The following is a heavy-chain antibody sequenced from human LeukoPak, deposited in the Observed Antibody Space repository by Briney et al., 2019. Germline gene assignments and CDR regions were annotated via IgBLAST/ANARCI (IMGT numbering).Heavy chain of an antibody. Sequence: GGSLRLSCAASGFTFSSYAMSWVRQAPGKGLEWVSAISGSGGSTYYADSVKGRFTISRDNSKNTLYLQMDSLRAEDTAVYYCAKDLDSSGYYFDYWGQGTLVTVSS. V-gene: IGHV3-23*01. CDR1: GFTFSSYA. J-gene: IGHJ4*02. D-gene: IGHD3-22*01. CDR2: ISGSGGST. CDR3: AKDLDSSGYYFDY.